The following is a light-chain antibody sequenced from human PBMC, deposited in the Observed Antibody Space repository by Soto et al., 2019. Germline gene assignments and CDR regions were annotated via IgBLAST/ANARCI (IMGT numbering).Light chain of an antibody. CDR1: QSVSSSY. CDR3: QQYGSSPRT. J-gene: IGKJ2*01. V-gene: IGKV3-20*01. Sequence: EIVLTQSPSTLSLSPGERATLSCRASQSVSSSYLAWYQQKPGQAPRLLIYGVSSRATGIPDRFSGSGSGTDFTLIVSRLEPEDFAVYYCQQYGSSPRTFGQGTKLEIK. CDR2: GVS.